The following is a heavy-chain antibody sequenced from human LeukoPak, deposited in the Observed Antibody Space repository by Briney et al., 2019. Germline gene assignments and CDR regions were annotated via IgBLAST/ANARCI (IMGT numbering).Heavy chain of an antibody. CDR1: GYTFTSYY. V-gene: IGHV1-46*01. CDR2: INPSGGST. Sequence: HRASVKVSCKASGYTFTSYYMHWVRQAPGQGLEWMGIINPSGGSTNYAQKFQGRVTITRNTSISTAYMELSSLRSEDTAVYYCARVYNWNYGRQYYFDYWGQGTLVTVSS. D-gene: IGHD1-7*01. J-gene: IGHJ4*02. CDR3: ARVYNWNYGRQYYFDY.